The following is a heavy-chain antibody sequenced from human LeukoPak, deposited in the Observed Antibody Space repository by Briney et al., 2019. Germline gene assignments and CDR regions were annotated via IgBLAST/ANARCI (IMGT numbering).Heavy chain of an antibody. CDR2: IFYSGST. CDR1: GGSISSSSYF. V-gene: IGHV4-39*01. J-gene: IGHJ3*01. D-gene: IGHD4-17*01. Sequence: PSETLSLTCSVSGGSISSSSYFWGWIRQPPGKGLEWIGSIFYSGSTYYNPSLKSRVTISVDTSKNQFSLKLSSVTAADTAVYYCVRSVTTLDAFDVWGQGTMVTVSS. CDR3: VRSVTTLDAFDV.